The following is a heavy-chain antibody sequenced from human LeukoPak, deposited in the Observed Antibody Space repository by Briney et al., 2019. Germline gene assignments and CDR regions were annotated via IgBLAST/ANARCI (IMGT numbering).Heavy chain of an antibody. D-gene: IGHD2-21*02. V-gene: IGHV3-23*01. J-gene: IGHJ4*02. CDR2: ISGSGGST. Sequence: PGGSLRLSCAASGFTFSSYAMSWVRQAPGKGLEWVSAISGSGGSTYYADSVKGRFTISRDNAKNSLYLQMNSLRVEDTAIYYCAREIYCGGDCSSLDYWGQGILVTVSS. CDR3: AREIYCGGDCSSLDY. CDR1: GFTFSSYA.